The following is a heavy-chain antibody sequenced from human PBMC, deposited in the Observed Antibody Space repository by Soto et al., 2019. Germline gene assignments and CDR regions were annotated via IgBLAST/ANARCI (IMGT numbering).Heavy chain of an antibody. CDR2: ISGSGGST. Sequence: DVQLLESGGGLVQPGGSLRLSCAASGFTFSSYAMSWVRQATGKGLEWVSAISGSGGSTYYADSVKGRFTISRDNSKNTLYLQMNSLRAQDTAVYYCARRIAARPSDYFDYWGQGTLVTVSS. J-gene: IGHJ4*02. V-gene: IGHV3-23*01. D-gene: IGHD6-6*01. CDR1: GFTFSSYA. CDR3: ARRIAARPSDYFDY.